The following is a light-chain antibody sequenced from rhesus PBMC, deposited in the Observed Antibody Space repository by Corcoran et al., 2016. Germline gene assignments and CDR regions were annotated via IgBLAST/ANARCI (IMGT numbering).Light chain of an antibody. CDR2: DAS. CDR3: QQHNSYPFT. V-gene: IGKV1-74*01. J-gene: IGKJ3*01. CDR1: ENVNNY. Sequence: DIQMTQSPSSLSASVGDRVTITCRASENVNNYLNWYQQKPGKAPKLLIYDASTLQSGVPSRFSGSGSGTEFPLTISSLQPEDFATYYCQQHNSYPFTFGPGTKLDIK.